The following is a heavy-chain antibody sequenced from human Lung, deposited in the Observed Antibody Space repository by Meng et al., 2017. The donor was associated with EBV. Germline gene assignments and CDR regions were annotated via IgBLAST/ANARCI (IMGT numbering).Heavy chain of an antibody. J-gene: IGHJ2*01. CDR3: ARVGWRQWSFDL. CDR2: IYYSGST. D-gene: IGHD5-18*01. CDR1: GGSISSGDYY. V-gene: IGHV4-30-4*01. Sequence: QGQRQESGTGLVTPSPTRALTCPGSGGSISSGDYYWSWIRQPQGKGLEWIGYIYYSGSTYYNPSLKSRVTISVDTSNNQFSLKLSSVTAADTAMYYCARVGWRQWSFDLWGRGTLVTVSS.